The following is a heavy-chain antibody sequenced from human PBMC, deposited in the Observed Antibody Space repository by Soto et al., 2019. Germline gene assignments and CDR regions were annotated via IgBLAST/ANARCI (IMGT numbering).Heavy chain of an antibody. CDR1: GGSISSSNW. J-gene: IGHJ4*02. V-gene: IGHV4-4*02. CDR3: ARRGDYDILTGYSSGFDY. CDR2: IYHSGST. D-gene: IGHD3-9*01. Sequence: QVQLQESGPGLVKPSGTLSLTCAVSGGSISSSNWWSWVRQPPGKGLEWIGEIYHSGSTNYNPSLKSRVTISVDKSKIQFSLKLSSVTAADTAVYYCARRGDYDILTGYSSGFDYWGQGTLVTVSS.